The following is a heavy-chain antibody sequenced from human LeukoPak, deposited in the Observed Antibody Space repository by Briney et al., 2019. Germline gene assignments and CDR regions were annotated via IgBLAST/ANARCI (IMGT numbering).Heavy chain of an antibody. CDR3: ARGQQLVQYYFDY. Sequence: SETQSLTCTVSGGSISSYYWSWIRQPPGKGLEWIAYIYYTGSTNYNPSLKSRVTMSVDTSKNQFSLKLSSVTAADTAVYYCARGQQLVQYYFDYWGQGTLVTVSS. D-gene: IGHD6-13*01. CDR1: GGSISSYY. V-gene: IGHV4-59*01. J-gene: IGHJ4*02. CDR2: IYYTGST.